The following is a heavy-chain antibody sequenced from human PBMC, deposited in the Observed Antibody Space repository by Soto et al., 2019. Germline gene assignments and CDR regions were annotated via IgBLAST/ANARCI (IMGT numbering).Heavy chain of an antibody. CDR1: GFTFSSYG. Sequence: AWSLRLSCAASGFTFSSYGMHGVRQDPGKGLEWVAVISYDGSNKYYADSVKGRFTISRDNSKNTLYLQMNSLRAEDTAVYYCAKDQGDSSSFDYWGQGTLVTVSS. J-gene: IGHJ4*02. D-gene: IGHD2-2*01. CDR3: AKDQGDSSSFDY. CDR2: ISYDGSNK. V-gene: IGHV3-30*18.